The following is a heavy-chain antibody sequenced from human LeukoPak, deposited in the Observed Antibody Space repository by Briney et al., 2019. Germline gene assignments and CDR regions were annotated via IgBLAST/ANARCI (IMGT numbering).Heavy chain of an antibody. CDR2: IKQDGSEK. CDR3: ASGRQLGY. V-gene: IGHV3-7*01. CDR1: GFTYSRYR. J-gene: IGHJ4*02. D-gene: IGHD3-16*01. Sequence: GGSLRLSCAASGFTYSRYRMSWLREAPGKGLEWVANIKQDGSEKYYVDSVKGRFTISRDNAKNSLYLQMNSLRAEDTALYYCASGRQLGYWGQGTLVTVSS.